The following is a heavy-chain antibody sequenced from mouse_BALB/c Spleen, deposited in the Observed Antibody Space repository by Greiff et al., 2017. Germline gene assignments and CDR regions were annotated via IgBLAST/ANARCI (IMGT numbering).Heavy chain of an antibody. CDR3: AREGRSYDYAMDY. CDR2: IYPGGGYT. Sequence: QVQLQQSGAELVRPGTSVKISCKASGYTFTNYWLGWVKQRPGHGLEWIGDIYPGGGYTNYNEKFKGKATLTADTSSSTAYMQLSSLTSEDSAVYFCAREGRSYDYAMDYWGQGTSVTVSS. CDR1: GYTFTNYW. J-gene: IGHJ4*01. D-gene: IGHD1-1*01. V-gene: IGHV1-63*02.